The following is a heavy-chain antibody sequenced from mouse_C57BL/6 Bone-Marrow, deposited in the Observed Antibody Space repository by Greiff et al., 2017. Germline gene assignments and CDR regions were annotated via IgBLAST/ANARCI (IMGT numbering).Heavy chain of an antibody. CDR3: TIYYSNSYYAMDY. Sequence: EVKLEESGEGLVKPGGSLKLSCAASGFTFSSYAMSWVRQTPEKRLEWVAYISSGGDYIYYADTVKGRFPISRDNARNTLYLQMSSLKSEDTAMYYCTIYYSNSYYAMDYWGQGTSVTVSS. J-gene: IGHJ4*01. CDR1: GFTFSSYA. D-gene: IGHD2-5*01. V-gene: IGHV5-9-1*02. CDR2: ISSGGDYI.